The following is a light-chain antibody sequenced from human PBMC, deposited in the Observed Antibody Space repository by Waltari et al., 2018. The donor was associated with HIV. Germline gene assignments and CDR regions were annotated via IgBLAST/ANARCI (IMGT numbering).Light chain of an antibody. CDR1: TSNIGNDY. V-gene: IGLV1-51*01. Sequence: QSVLTQPPSVSAAPGQKVTISCSGSTSNIGNDYVSWYQHVPGAAPRLLIYENNKRPSGIPDRCCGARSGTAATLGITGLQTGDEAHYYCGTWDRSRSAAVFGGGTKLTVL. CDR2: ENN. CDR3: GTWDRSRSAAV. J-gene: IGLJ3*02.